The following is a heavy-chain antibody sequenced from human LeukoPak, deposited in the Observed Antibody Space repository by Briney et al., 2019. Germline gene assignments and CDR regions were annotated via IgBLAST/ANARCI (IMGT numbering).Heavy chain of an antibody. CDR1: GGSISSGGYS. V-gene: IGHV4-30-2*01. D-gene: IGHD3-22*01. J-gene: IGHJ4*02. Sequence: SETLSLTCAVSGGSISSGGYSWSWIRQPPGKGLEWIGYIYHSGSTYYNPSLKSRVTISVDRSKNQFSLKLGSVTAADTAVYYCARGGYYDSSGYYYRIVDYWGQGTLVTVSS. CDR3: ARGGYYDSSGYYYRIVDY. CDR2: IYHSGST.